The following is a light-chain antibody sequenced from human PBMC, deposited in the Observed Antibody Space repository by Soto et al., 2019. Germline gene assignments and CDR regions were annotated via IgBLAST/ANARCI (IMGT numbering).Light chain of an antibody. J-gene: IGKJ4*01. V-gene: IGKV3-15*01. CDR2: GAS. CDR1: QSVTTN. CDR3: QQYDNWPVT. Sequence: EIVMTQSPATLSFSPGERVTFSCMASQSVTTNLAWYQHKPGQTPRLLIYGASTGATGIPARFSGSGSGTEFTLTINNLQSEDFAIYYCQQYDNWPVTFGGGTKVDIK.